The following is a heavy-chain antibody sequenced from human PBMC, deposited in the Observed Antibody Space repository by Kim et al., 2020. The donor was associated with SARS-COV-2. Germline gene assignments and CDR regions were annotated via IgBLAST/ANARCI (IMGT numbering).Heavy chain of an antibody. CDR2: INHSGST. CDR1: GGSFSGYY. D-gene: IGHD3-10*01. V-gene: IGHV4-34*01. Sequence: SETLSLTCAVYGGSFSGYYWSWIRQPPGKGLEWIGEINHSGSTNYNPSLKSRVTISVDTSKNQFSLKLSSVTAADTAVYYCARGPTMVRGAVDYWGQGTLVTVSS. J-gene: IGHJ4*02. CDR3: ARGPTMVRGAVDY.